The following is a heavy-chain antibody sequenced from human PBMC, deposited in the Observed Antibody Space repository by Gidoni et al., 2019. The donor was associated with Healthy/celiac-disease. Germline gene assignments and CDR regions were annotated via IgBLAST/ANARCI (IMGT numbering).Heavy chain of an antibody. D-gene: IGHD4-17*01. CDR1: GFTFSRSA. CDR2: ISGSGGST. CDR3: AKGSVDYGGKGSKAFDY. V-gene: IGHV3-23*01. Sequence: EVQLLESGGGLVQPGGSLRLSCAASGFTFSRSAMSWVRKAPGKGLAWVAAISGSGGSTYYADSVKGRFTISRDNSKNTLYLQMNSLRAEDTAVYYCAKGSVDYGGKGSKAFDYWGQGTLVTVSS. J-gene: IGHJ4*02.